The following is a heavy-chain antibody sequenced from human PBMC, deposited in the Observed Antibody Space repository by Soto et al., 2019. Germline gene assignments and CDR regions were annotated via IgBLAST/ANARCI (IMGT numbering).Heavy chain of an antibody. D-gene: IGHD5-18*01. V-gene: IGHV1-18*01. CDR2: ISAHNGNT. CDR1: GYTFTSYG. J-gene: IGHJ4*02. Sequence: QVQLVQSGAEVKKPGASVKVSCKASGYTFTSYGISWVRQAPGQGLEWVGWISAHNGNTKYAQKLQGRVTMTTDTSMSTGYMELRSMRSYDTAVYYCARDLSYGFCDYWGQGTLVTVSS. CDR3: ARDLSYGFCDY.